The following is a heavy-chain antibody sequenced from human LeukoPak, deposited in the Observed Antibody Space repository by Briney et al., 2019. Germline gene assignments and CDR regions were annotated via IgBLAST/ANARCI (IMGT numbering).Heavy chain of an antibody. J-gene: IGHJ4*02. CDR2: INGGNGNT. D-gene: IGHD2-2*01. V-gene: IGHV1-3*01. CDR3: ALGCSSSSYCY. CDR1: GYTFTNYA. Sequence: GASVKVSCKASGYTFTNYAMHWVRQAPGQSLEWMGWINGGNGNTKYSQKFQGRVTITRDTSASTAYMELSSLRSEDTAVFYCALGCSSSSYCYWGQGTLVTVSS.